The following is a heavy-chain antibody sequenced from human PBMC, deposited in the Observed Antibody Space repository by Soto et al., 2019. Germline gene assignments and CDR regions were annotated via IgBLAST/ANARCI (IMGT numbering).Heavy chain of an antibody. J-gene: IGHJ4*02. Sequence: QVQLVQSGTEVKKPGSSVKVSCKASGGTFRNYPINWVRQAPGQGLEWMGSIFPLTDIPDYAQNFQARLTISADKSTSTAYMELSSLTSDDTAMYFCARGPLVVLNYFESWGQGTSSPSPQ. V-gene: IGHV1-69*02. CDR2: IFPLTDIP. CDR1: GGTFRNYP. CDR3: ARGPLVVLNYFES.